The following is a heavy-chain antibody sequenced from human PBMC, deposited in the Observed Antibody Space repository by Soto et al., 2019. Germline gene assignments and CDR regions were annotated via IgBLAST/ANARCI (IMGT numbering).Heavy chain of an antibody. D-gene: IGHD3-22*01. CDR2: IYSGGST. Sequence: EVQLVESGGGLIQPGGSLRLSCAASGFTFSSNDMNWVRQAPGKGLERVSLIYSGGSTYYADSVKGRFTISRDNSKNTLYLQMSSLRAVDTAVYYCATRPLLPGAPWGQGTMVIVSS. CDR3: ATRPLLPGAP. J-gene: IGHJ3*01. V-gene: IGHV3-53*01. CDR1: GFTFSSND.